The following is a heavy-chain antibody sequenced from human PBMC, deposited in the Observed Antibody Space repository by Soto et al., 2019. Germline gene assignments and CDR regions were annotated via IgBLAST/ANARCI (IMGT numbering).Heavy chain of an antibody. J-gene: IGHJ6*02. D-gene: IGHD4-17*01. Sequence: QVQLVQSGAEVKKPGSSVKVSCKASGGTFSSYAISWVRQAPGQGLEWMGGIIPIFGTADYAQKFQGRVTITADESTSTGYMEVSSLRSEDTAVYYCAQTVTNIYYNGMDVWGQGTTVTVSS. V-gene: IGHV1-69*12. CDR3: AQTVTNIYYNGMDV. CDR1: GGTFSSYA. CDR2: IIPIFGTA.